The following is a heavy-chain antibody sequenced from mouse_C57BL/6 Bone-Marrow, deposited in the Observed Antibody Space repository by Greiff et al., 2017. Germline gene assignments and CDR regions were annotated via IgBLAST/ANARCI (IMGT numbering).Heavy chain of an antibody. Sequence: VQLQQSGAELVRPGTSVKMSCKASGYTFTDYNMDWVKQSHGKSLEWIGDINPNNGGTIYNQKFKGKATLTVDKSSSKAYMELRSLTSEDTAVYYCALCNYGYAMDYWGQGTSVTVSS. CDR2: INPNNGGT. D-gene: IGHD2-1*01. J-gene: IGHJ4*01. CDR3: ALCNYGYAMDY. V-gene: IGHV1-18*01. CDR1: GYTFTDYN.